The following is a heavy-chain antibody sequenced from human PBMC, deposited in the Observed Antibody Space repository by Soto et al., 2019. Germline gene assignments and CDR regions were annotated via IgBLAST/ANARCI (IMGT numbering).Heavy chain of an antibody. CDR1: GFTFSNAW. CDR3: TTDSYGDPEFDY. CDR2: IKSKTDGGTT. V-gene: IGHV3-15*01. J-gene: IGHJ4*02. Sequence: EVQLVESGGGLVKPGGSLRLSCAASGFTFSNAWMSWVRQAPGKGLEWVGRIKSKTDGGTTDYAAPVKGRFTISRDDSKNTLYLQMNSLKTEDTAVYYCTTDSYGDPEFDYWGQGTLVTVSS. D-gene: IGHD4-17*01.